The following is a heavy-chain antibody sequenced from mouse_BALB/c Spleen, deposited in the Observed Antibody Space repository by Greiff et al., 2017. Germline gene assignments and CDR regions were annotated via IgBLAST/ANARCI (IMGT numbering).Heavy chain of an antibody. Sequence: VQLQQSGPGLVAPSQSLSITCTVSGFSLTSYGVHWVRQPPGKGLEWLGVIWAGGSTNYNSALMSRLSISKDNSKSQVFLKMNSLQTDDTAMYYCASPYDYDGLWFAYWGQGTLVTVSA. CDR1: GFSLTSYG. D-gene: IGHD2-4*01. V-gene: IGHV2-9*02. CDR3: ASPYDYDGLWFAY. CDR2: IWAGGST. J-gene: IGHJ3*01.